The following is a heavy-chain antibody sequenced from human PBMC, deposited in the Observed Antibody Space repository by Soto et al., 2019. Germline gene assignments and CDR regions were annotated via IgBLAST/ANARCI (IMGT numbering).Heavy chain of an antibody. CDR1: GYTVTSYD. D-gene: IGHD6-19*01. Sequence: ASVKVSCKASGYTVTSYDINWVREATGQGLEWMGWMNPNSGNTGYAQKFQGRVTMTRNTSISTAYMELSSLRSEDTAVYYCARGVKSSGWYPLWGQGTLVTVSS. CDR3: ARGVKSSGWYPL. J-gene: IGHJ4*02. CDR2: MNPNSGNT. V-gene: IGHV1-8*01.